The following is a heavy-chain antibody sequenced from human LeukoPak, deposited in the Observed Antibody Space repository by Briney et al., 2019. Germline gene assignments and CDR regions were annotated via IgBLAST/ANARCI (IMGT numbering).Heavy chain of an antibody. CDR2: IDYTWNT. V-gene: IGHV4-59*08. D-gene: IGHD3-22*01. J-gene: IGHJ3*02. CDR3: ARLDRPGGRTGDVFDI. CDR1: GGSISGYH. Sequence: PSETLSLTCTVSGGSISGYHWGWFRQPPGKGLEWIGYIDYTWNTNYSPSLKSRVIMSLDMSKNQFSLEMNSVTAADTAMFYCARLDRPGGRTGDVFDIWGQGTMVTVSS.